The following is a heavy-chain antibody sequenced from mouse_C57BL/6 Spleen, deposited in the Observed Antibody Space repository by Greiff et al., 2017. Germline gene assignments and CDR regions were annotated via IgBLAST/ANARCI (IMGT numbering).Heavy chain of an antibody. D-gene: IGHD1-1*01. J-gene: IGHJ3*01. Sequence: DVKLVESGGGLVKPGGSLKLSCAASGFTFSDYGMHWVRQAPEKGLAWVAYISSGSSTIYYADTVKGRFTISRDNAKNTLFLQMTSLRSEDTAMYYCAREYYYGRDAWFAYWGQGTLVTVSA. CDR2: ISSGSSTI. V-gene: IGHV5-17*01. CDR1: GFTFSDYG. CDR3: AREYYYGRDAWFAY.